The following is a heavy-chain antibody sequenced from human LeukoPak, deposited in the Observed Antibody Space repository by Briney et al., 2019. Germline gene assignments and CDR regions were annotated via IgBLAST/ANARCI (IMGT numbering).Heavy chain of an antibody. V-gene: IGHV3-30*18. J-gene: IGHJ3*02. Sequence: SGGSLRLSCAVSGFTFSSYGMHWVRQAPGKGLEWVAVISYDGSNKYYADSVKGRFTISRDNSKNTLYLQMNSLRAEDTAVYYCAKLPREAHKAFDIWGQGTMVTVSS. D-gene: IGHD1-26*01. CDR3: AKLPREAHKAFDI. CDR2: ISYDGSNK. CDR1: GFTFSSYG.